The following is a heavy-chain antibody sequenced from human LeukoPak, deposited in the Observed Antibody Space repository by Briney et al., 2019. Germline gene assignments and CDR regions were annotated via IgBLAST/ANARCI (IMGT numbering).Heavy chain of an antibody. J-gene: IGHJ6*02. CDR2: LNPNSGDT. D-gene: IGHD3-22*01. CDR3: ASLITLVIPVAPYYYYGVDV. V-gene: IGHV1-2*02. CDR1: GYTFTDSY. Sequence: ASVKVSCKASGYTFTDSYMHWVQQAPGQGPEWMGWLNPNSGDTKYAQRFQGRVTMTRDTSINTAYMELSSLRSDDTAVYYCASLITLVIPVAPYYYYGVDVWGQGTTVTVSS.